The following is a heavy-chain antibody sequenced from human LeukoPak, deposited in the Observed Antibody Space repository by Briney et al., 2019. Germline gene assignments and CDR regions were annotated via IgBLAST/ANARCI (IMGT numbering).Heavy chain of an antibody. D-gene: IGHD3-3*01. CDR1: GFTFSTYA. CDR3: AGEDTYDFWSGYWPPFHY. J-gene: IGHJ4*02. V-gene: IGHV3-23*01. CDR2: ISSSGDLT. Sequence: GGSLRLSCAASGFTFSTYAMSWVRQAPGKGLEWVSAISSSGDLTYYIDPVKGRFTISRDNSKNTLYLQMNSLRAEDTAVYYCAGEDTYDFWSGYWPPFHYWGQGTLVTVSS.